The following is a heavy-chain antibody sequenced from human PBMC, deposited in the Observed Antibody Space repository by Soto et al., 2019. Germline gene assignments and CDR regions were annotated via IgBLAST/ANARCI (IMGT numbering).Heavy chain of an antibody. Sequence: QVPLQQSGPGLVKPSQSLSLSCAISGDSVSSNSAAWNWIRQSPSRGLECLGRTYYRSKWYNDYAVSVKGRISINVDTSKNQFSLHLNSVTPEDTAVYYCARDGHSGDYRPGFDYWGQGILVTVSS. D-gene: IGHD1-26*01. CDR2: TYYRSKWYN. J-gene: IGHJ4*02. V-gene: IGHV6-1*01. CDR1: GDSVSSNSAA. CDR3: ARDGHSGDYRPGFDY.